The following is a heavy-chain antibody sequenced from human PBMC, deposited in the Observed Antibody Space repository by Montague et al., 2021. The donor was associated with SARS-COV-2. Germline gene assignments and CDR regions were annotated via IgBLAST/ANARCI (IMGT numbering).Heavy chain of an antibody. V-gene: IGHV4-59*01. J-gene: IGHJ3*02. CDR1: GGSISRYS. D-gene: IGHD6-13*01. CDR3: ARVGRGSSWYEVAFDI. CDR2: IYNSGST. Sequence: ETLSLTCTVSGGSISRYSWTWIRQPPGKGLEWIGYIYNSGSTNYNPSLTSRVTIPVDTSKNQFSLKPSSVAAADTAVYYCARVGRGSSWYEVAFDIWGQGTMVTVSS.